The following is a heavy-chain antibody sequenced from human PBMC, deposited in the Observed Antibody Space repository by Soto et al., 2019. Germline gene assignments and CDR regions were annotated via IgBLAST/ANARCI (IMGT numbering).Heavy chain of an antibody. Sequence: GSLRLSCAASVFTFSIYEMNWVRQAPGKGLEWVSYISTSGSTVYNADSVQGRFTISRDNAKNSLYLQMNSLRAEDTAVYYCAREAVDDAFDIWGQGTMVTVSS. CDR2: ISTSGSTV. J-gene: IGHJ3*02. CDR3: AREAVDDAFDI. CDR1: VFTFSIYE. D-gene: IGHD6-25*01. V-gene: IGHV3-48*03.